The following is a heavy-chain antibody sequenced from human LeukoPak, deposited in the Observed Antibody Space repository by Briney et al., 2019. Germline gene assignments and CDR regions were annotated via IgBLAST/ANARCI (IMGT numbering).Heavy chain of an antibody. J-gene: IGHJ6*03. Sequence: ASVKVSCKASGYTFTSYDINWVRQATGQGLEWMGWMNPNSGNTGYAQKFQGRVTMTRNTSISTAYMELSSLRSEDTAVYYCARDRGDYGDSYNNYMDVWGKGTTVTVSS. CDR1: GYTFTSYD. CDR3: ARDRGDYGDSYNNYMDV. V-gene: IGHV1-8*01. CDR2: MNPNSGNT. D-gene: IGHD4-17*01.